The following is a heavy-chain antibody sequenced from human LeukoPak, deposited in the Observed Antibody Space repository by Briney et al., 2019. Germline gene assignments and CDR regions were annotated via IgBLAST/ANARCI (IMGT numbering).Heavy chain of an antibody. CDR3: AKDLVGATTNIFDY. CDR1: GFTFRSYD. J-gene: IGHJ4*02. D-gene: IGHD1-26*01. V-gene: IGHV3-23*01. Sequence: GGSLTLSCPASGFTFRSYDMSGVRQAPGKGLEWVSAISVRGCSPYYADPVKGRFPISRDNSKNTLYLQMNSLRAEDTAVYYCAKDLVGATTNIFDYWGQGTLVTVSS. CDR2: ISVRGCSP.